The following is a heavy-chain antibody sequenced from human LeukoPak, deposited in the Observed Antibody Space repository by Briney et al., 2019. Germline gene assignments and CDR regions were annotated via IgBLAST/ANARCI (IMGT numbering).Heavy chain of an antibody. CDR1: GFTFRNNA. J-gene: IGHJ4*02. CDR3: VKNLGQGAAYDS. V-gene: IGHV3-23*01. D-gene: IGHD6-13*01. CDR2: ISGDGVYI. Sequence: PGGSLRLSCAASGFTFRNNAMTWVRQAPGKGLKWVAAISGDGVYIYYADSVRGRFTISRDNSRTAPYLQMNYLTDEDTALYYCVKNLGQGAAYDSWGQGTLVTVSS.